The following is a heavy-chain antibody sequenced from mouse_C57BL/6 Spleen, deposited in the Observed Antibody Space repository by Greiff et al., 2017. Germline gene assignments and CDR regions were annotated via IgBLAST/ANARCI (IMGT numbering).Heavy chain of an antibody. CDR2: ISNGGGST. CDR3: ARHGYGYFDV. Sequence: EVMLVESGGGLVQPGGSLKLSCAASGFTFSDYYMYWVRQTPEKRLEWVAYISNGGGSTYYPDTVKGRFTISRDNAKNTLYLQMSRLKSEDTAMYYCARHGYGYFDVWGTGTTVTVSS. J-gene: IGHJ1*03. V-gene: IGHV5-12*01. CDR1: GFTFSDYY.